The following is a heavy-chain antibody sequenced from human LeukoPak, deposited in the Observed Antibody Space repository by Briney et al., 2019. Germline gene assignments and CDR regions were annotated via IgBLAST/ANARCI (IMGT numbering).Heavy chain of an antibody. Sequence: GASVKVSCKASGYTFTSYGISWVRQAPGQGLEWMGWISAYNGNTNYAQKLQGRVTMTRDTSISTAYVELSRLRSDDTAVYYCARGRMLYYYGSGSYYSYKDYYYYYMDVWGKGTTVTVSS. CDR3: ARGRMLYYYGSGSYYSYKDYYYYYMDV. CDR2: ISAYNGNT. D-gene: IGHD3-10*01. J-gene: IGHJ6*03. V-gene: IGHV1-18*01. CDR1: GYTFTSYG.